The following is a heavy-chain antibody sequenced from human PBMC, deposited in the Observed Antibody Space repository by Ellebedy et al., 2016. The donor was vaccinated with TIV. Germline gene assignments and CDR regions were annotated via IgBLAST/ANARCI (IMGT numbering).Heavy chain of an antibody. CDR3: ARDAYYYDSDNYHAFNI. D-gene: IGHD3-22*01. J-gene: IGHJ3*02. Sequence: SETLSLXXTVSGGSVSTYYWSWIRQYPGKGLEWIGSIYYSGSTYYNPSLKSRLTISVDTSKNQFSLKLSSVTAADTALYYCARDAYYYDSDNYHAFNIWGQGTLVTVSS. V-gene: IGHV4-59*06. CDR2: IYYSGST. CDR1: GGSVSTYY.